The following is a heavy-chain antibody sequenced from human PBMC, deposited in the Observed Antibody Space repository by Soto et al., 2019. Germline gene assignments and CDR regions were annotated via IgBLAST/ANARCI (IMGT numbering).Heavy chain of an antibody. CDR2: IYTDGSP. D-gene: IGHD3-10*01. J-gene: IGHJ3*02. Sequence: VQLVETGGALIQPGGSLRLSCAASGFTVSNNFMSWVRQAPGKALEWVSVIYTDGSPYYTDSVRGRFTISRDDSQNTVFLQMNNLRVEDTAVYYCTRDMVRGVSAFDICGQGTTVTVSS. CDR3: TRDMVRGVSAFDI. V-gene: IGHV3-53*02. CDR1: GFTVSNNF.